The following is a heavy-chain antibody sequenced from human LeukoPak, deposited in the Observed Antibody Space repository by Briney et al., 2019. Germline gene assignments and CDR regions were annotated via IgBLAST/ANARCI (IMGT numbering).Heavy chain of an antibody. Sequence: GESLTLSCVASGFAFSDSQMSWIRQSPGKGLEWVAYIVSYSGEIDYADSVKGRFIISRDNAKNTLYLQMNSLRGEDTAVYYCARGIGAAAWIGATWGQGALVTVSS. J-gene: IGHJ5*02. V-gene: IGHV3-11*06. CDR2: IVSYSGEI. D-gene: IGHD6-13*01. CDR1: GFAFSDSQ. CDR3: ARGIGAAAWIGAT.